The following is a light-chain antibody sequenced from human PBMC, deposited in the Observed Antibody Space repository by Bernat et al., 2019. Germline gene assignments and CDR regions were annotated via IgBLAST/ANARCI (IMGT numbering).Light chain of an antibody. CDR3: QQLNSFPIT. V-gene: IGKV3-20*01. CDR1: QSVTSTY. CDR2: GAS. J-gene: IGKJ5*01. Sequence: EIVLTQSPGTLSLSPGERVTLSCRASQSVTSTYLAWYQRKPGQAPRLLVYGASSRATGIPDTFSGSGSGTDFTLTISSLQPEDSGSYYCQQLNSFPITFGQGTRLEIE.